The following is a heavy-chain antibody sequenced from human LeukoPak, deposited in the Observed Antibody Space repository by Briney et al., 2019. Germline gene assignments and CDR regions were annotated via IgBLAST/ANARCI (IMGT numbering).Heavy chain of an antibody. CDR1: GGSFSGYY. V-gene: IGHV4-34*01. CDR2: INHSGST. Sequence: SETLSLTCAVYGGSFSGYYWSWIRQPPGKGLEWIGEINHSGSTNYNPSLKSRVTISVDTSKNQFSLKLSSVTAADTAVYYCARRRITMIVARGPAFDPWGQGTLVTVSS. J-gene: IGHJ5*02. CDR3: ARRRITMIVARGPAFDP. D-gene: IGHD3-22*01.